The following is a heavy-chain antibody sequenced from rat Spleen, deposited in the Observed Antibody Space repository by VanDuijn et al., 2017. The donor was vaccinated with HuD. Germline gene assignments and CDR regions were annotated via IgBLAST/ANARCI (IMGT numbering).Heavy chain of an antibody. CDR2: IWTNGGT. CDR3: ASSTRYYFDGYYPDY. V-gene: IGHV2-47*01. D-gene: IGHD1-12*03. CDR1: GLSLTSNS. Sequence: QVQLKESGPGLVQPSQTLSLTCTVSGLSLTSNSVSWIRQPPGKGLEWMGLIWTNGGTDYNSAIKSRLSISRDTSKSQVFLKMNSLQTEDTAMYFCASSTRYYFDGYYPDYWGQGVMVTVSS. J-gene: IGHJ2*01.